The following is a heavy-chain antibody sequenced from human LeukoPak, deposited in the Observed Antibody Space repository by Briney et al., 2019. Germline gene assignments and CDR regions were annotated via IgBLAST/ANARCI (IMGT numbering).Heavy chain of an antibody. CDR2: IIPIFGTA. CDR3: ASAPSVTTNPF. Sequence: SVKVSCKASGGTFSSYAISWVRQAPGQELEWMGGIIPIFGTANYAQKFQGRVTITADESTSTAYMGLSSLRSEDTAVYYCASAPSVTTNPFWGQGTLVTVSS. D-gene: IGHD4-17*01. J-gene: IGHJ4*02. CDR1: GGTFSSYA. V-gene: IGHV1-69*13.